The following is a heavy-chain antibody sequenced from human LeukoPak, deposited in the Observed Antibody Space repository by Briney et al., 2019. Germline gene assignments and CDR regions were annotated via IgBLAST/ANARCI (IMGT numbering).Heavy chain of an antibody. CDR1: GFTFSSYS. CDR2: ISSSSSYI. J-gene: IGHJ4*02. V-gene: IGHV3-21*01. CDR3: ARDPVADY. Sequence: PGGPLRLSCAASGFTFSSYSMNWVRQAPGKGLEWVSSISSSSSYIYYADSVKGRFTISRDNAMHSLYLQMNSLRAEDTAVYYCARDPVADYWGQGTLVTVSS.